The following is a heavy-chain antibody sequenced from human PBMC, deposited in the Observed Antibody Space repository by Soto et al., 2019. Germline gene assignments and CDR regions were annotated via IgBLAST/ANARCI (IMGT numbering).Heavy chain of an antibody. J-gene: IGHJ6*02. CDR3: ASSKYYDILTGYASMDV. D-gene: IGHD3-9*01. V-gene: IGHV4-30-4*01. CDR2: IYYSGST. Sequence: QVQLQESGPGLVKPSQTLSLTCTVSGGSISSGDYYWSWIRQPPGKGLEWIGYIYYSGSTYYNPSLPSRVTIAVDTSTNQFSLKLSSVTAADTAVYYCASSKYYDILTGYASMDVWGQGTTVTVSS. CDR1: GGSISSGDYY.